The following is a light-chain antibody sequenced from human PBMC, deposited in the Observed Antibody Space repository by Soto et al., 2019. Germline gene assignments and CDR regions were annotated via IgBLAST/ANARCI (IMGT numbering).Light chain of an antibody. CDR1: RGGSANY. V-gene: IGKV3-11*01. Sequence: EVVMTPSPATLSVSPGERATLSCRASRGGSANYLAWSPQKPGQAPTLLIYLTSNRAAGIPARFSGSGSETDFTLTISEVEPEEFAVYYCHQRQSWPRTFGQGTKVDIK. CDR3: HQRQSWPRT. J-gene: IGKJ1*01. CDR2: LTS.